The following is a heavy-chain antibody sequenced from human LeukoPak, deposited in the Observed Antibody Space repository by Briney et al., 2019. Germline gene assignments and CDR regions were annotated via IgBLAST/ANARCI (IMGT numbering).Heavy chain of an antibody. CDR3: ARGITMVRGVFASTTDDAFDI. CDR1: GGSFSGYY. D-gene: IGHD3-10*01. J-gene: IGHJ3*02. CDR2: IYYSGST. V-gene: IGHV4-30-4*01. Sequence: PSETLSLTCAVYGGSFSGYYWRWIRQPPGKGLEWIGYIYYSGSTYYNPSLKSRVTISVDTSKNQFSLKLSSVTAADTAVYYCARGITMVRGVFASTTDDAFDIWGQGTMVTVSS.